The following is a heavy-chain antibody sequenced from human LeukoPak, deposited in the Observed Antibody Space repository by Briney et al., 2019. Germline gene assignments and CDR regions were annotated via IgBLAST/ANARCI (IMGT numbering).Heavy chain of an antibody. J-gene: IGHJ5*02. CDR3: ARRARYHSSFPLDL. CDR2: VDPTDSDV. V-gene: IGHV5-10-1*01. D-gene: IGHD6-13*01. Sequence: GESLKISCKGSGFIFNTYWISWVRQMPGKGLEWMGIVDPTDSDVDYSPSFQGHVTISSDTSTSTVYLQWSSLKASDTAVYYCARRARYHSSFPLDLWGQGTQVIVSS. CDR1: GFIFNTYW.